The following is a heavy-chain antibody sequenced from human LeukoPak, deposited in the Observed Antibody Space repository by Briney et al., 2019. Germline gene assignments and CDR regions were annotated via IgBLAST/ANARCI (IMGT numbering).Heavy chain of an antibody. CDR1: GFTFSSYT. Sequence: GGSLRLSCAASGFTFSSYTMNWVRQAPEKGLEWISYISSSGSTIYYADSVKGRFTISRDNAKNSLYLQVNSLRAEDTAVYYCARDYFGSGTYHYYFEYWGQGTLVTVSS. V-gene: IGHV3-48*04. CDR2: ISSSGSTI. D-gene: IGHD3-10*01. J-gene: IGHJ4*02. CDR3: ARDYFGSGTYHYYFEY.